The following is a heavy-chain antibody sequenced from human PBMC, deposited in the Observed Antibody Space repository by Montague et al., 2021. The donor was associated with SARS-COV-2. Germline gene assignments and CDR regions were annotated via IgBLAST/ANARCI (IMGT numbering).Heavy chain of an antibody. J-gene: IGHJ3*02. Sequence: SETLSLTCTVSCGSISSNNYYWDWLRQPPGKGLEWIGSIYDSGSTYYNPSLKSRVTISVDTSKNHFSLNLYSVTAADTAAYYCARRGRKLLPVATTIGGFDIWGQGTMVTVSS. CDR3: ARRGRKLLPVATTIGGFDI. CDR2: IYDSGST. V-gene: IGHV4-39*02. D-gene: IGHD5-12*01. CDR1: CGSISSNNYY.